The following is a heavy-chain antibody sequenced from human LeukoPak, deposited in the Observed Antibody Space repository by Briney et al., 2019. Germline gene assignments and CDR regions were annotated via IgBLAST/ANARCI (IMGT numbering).Heavy chain of an antibody. Sequence: GGSLRLSCAASGFTFSSYAMSWVRQAPGKGLEWVSAISGSGGSTYYADSVKGRFTISRDNSKNTLYLQMNSLRAEDTAVYYCAKDKTYYDFWSGYSGFDYWGQGTLATVSS. CDR3: AKDKTYYDFWSGYSGFDY. D-gene: IGHD3-3*01. V-gene: IGHV3-23*01. CDR1: GFTFSSYA. CDR2: ISGSGGST. J-gene: IGHJ4*02.